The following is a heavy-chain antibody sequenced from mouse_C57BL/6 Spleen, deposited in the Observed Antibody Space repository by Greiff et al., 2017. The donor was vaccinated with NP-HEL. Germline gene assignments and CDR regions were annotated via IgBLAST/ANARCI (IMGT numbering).Heavy chain of an antibody. CDR1: GYTFTSYW. D-gene: IGHD1-1*01. V-gene: IGHV1-64*01. Sequence: QVQLQQPGAELVKPGASVKLSCKASGYTFTSYWMHWVKQRPGQGLEWIGMIHPNSGSTNYNEKFKSKATLTVDKSSSTAYMQLRSLTSEDSAVYYCAREGGYYCGSSFLFDYWGQGTTLTVSS. CDR3: AREGGYYCGSSFLFDY. CDR2: IHPNSGST. J-gene: IGHJ2*01.